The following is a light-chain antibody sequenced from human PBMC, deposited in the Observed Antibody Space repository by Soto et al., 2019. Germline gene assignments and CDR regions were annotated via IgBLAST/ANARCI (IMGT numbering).Light chain of an antibody. J-gene: IGLJ1*01. CDR1: SSDIGGYNY. CDR3: SSYTSSSTLGV. CDR2: EVS. V-gene: IGLV2-14*01. Sequence: QSVLPQPASVSGSPGRSITISCTGTSSDIGGYNYVSWYQQYPGNAPKLMISEVSNRPSGISNRFSGFKSANTAFLIISGLQAEDEADYFCSSYTSSSTLGVFGTGTKVTVL.